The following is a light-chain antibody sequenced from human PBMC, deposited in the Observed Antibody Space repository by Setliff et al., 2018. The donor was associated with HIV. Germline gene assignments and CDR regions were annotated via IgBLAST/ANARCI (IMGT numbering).Light chain of an antibody. V-gene: IGLV2-14*01. CDR2: EVS. Sequence: QSVLTQPTSVSGSPGQSITISCTGTSSDVGGYNYVSWYQHRPGKAPKVVIYEVSNRPSGVSNRFSGSKSGNTASLTISGLQAEEEADYYYSSYTSSGTPVFGGGTKVTVL. CDR1: SSDVGGYNY. CDR3: SSYTSSGTPV. J-gene: IGLJ3*02.